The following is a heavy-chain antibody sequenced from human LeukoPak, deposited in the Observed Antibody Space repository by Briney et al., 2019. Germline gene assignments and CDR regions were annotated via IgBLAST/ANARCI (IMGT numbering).Heavy chain of an antibody. Sequence: SETLSLTCTVSGGSIRSGDYYWSWIRQPPGKGLEWIGYIYYSGSTYYNPSLKSRVTISVDTSKNLFSLKLSSVTAADTAVYYCARAEDYGVDLWGRGTLVTVSS. J-gene: IGHJ2*01. CDR2: IYYSGST. CDR1: GGSIRSGDYY. CDR3: ARAEDYGVDL. D-gene: IGHD4-17*01. V-gene: IGHV4-30-4*01.